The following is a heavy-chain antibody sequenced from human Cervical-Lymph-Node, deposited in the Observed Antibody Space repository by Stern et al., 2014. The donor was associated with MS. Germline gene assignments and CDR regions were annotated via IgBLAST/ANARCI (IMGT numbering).Heavy chain of an antibody. Sequence: VQLLESGAEVKKPGASVKVSCKASGYTFTSYDINWVRQATGQGLEWMGWMNPNSGNTGYAQKFQGRVTMTRNTSISTAYMELSSLRSEDTAVYYCARGVRSYSSGWYGTDYWGQGTLVTVSS. CDR2: MNPNSGNT. V-gene: IGHV1-8*01. CDR3: ARGVRSYSSGWYGTDY. CDR1: GYTFTSYD. J-gene: IGHJ4*02. D-gene: IGHD6-19*01.